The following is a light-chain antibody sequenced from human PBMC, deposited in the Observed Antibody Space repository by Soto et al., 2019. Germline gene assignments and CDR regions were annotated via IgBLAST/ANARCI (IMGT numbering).Light chain of an antibody. CDR2: GVS. CDR1: QSVSSSY. Sequence: EIVLTQSPGTLSLSPGERATLSCRASQSVSSSYLAWYQQKPGQAPRLLIYGVSSRAAGISDRFSGSGSGTEFTLTITRLEPEDFAVYYCQQYSSSPWTFGHGTKVEIK. V-gene: IGKV3-20*01. J-gene: IGKJ1*01. CDR3: QQYSSSPWT.